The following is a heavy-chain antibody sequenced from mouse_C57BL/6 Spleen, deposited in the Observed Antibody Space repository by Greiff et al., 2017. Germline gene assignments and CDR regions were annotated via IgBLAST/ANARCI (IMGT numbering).Heavy chain of an antibody. Sequence: EVKVVESEGGLVQPGSSMKLSCTASGFTFSDYYMAWVRQVPEKGLEWVANINYDGSSTYYLDSLKSRFIISRDNAKNILYLQMSSLKSEDTATYYCARGYDYAFDYWGQGTTLTVSS. CDR2: INYDGSST. J-gene: IGHJ2*01. CDR1: GFTFSDYY. CDR3: ARGYDYAFDY. D-gene: IGHD2-4*01. V-gene: IGHV5-16*01.